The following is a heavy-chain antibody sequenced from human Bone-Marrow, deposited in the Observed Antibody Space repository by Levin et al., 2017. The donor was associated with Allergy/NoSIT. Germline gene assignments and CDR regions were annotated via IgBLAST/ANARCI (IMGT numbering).Heavy chain of an antibody. Sequence: SETLSLTCVVSGGSVSDDNWWGWVRQSPGKGLEWIAEIHHSGDTNYNPSLKSRVTMSVDKSKNQFSLNLSSVTAADTAVYYCGRHYYYYIDVWGKGTTVTVS. CDR1: GGSVSDDNW. J-gene: IGHJ6*03. CDR2: IHHSGDT. V-gene: IGHV4-4*02. CDR3: GRHYYYYIDV.